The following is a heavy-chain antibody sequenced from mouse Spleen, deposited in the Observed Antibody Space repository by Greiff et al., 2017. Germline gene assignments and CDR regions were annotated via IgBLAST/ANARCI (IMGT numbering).Heavy chain of an antibody. CDR1: GYTFTDYE. D-gene: IGHD1-2*01. Sequence: QVQLKESGAELVRPGASVTLSCKASGYTFTDYEMRWVKQTPVHGLEWIGAIDPETGGTAYNQKFKGKAILTADKSSSTAYMELRSLTSEDSAVYYCTSNYGAMDYWGQGTSVTVSS. CDR3: TSNYGAMDY. V-gene: IGHV1-15*01. J-gene: IGHJ4*01. CDR2: IDPETGGT.